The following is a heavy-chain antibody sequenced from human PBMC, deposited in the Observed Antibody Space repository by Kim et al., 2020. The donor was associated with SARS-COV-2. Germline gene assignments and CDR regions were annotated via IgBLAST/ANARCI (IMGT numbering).Heavy chain of an antibody. Sequence: YSPPLRPRVTMPVDTSKNQFSLKLACVTAADTAVYYCARENSASDRPLDYWGRGKLVTVSS. CDR3: ARENSASDRPLDY. D-gene: IGHD1-26*01. J-gene: IGHJ4*02. V-gene: IGHV4-4*07.